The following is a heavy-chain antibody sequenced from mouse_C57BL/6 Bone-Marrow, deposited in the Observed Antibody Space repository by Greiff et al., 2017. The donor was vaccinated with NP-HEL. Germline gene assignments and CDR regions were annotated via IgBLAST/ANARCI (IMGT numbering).Heavy chain of an antibody. CDR1: GYSFTGYY. Sequence: EVKLMESGPELVKPGASVKISCKASGYSFTGYYMNWVKQSPEKSLEWIGEINPSTGGTTYNQKFKAKATLTVDKSSSTAYMQLKSLTSEDSAVYYCARRGNWDEFAYWGQGTLVTVSA. CDR2: INPSTGGT. D-gene: IGHD4-1*01. V-gene: IGHV1-42*01. J-gene: IGHJ3*01. CDR3: ARRGNWDEFAY.